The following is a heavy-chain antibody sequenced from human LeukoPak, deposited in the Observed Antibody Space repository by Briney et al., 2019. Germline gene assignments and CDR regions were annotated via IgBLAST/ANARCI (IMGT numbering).Heavy chain of an antibody. CDR2: IYYSGST. CDR3: ARTEVLPGYYDNSGGFDY. D-gene: IGHD3-16*01. J-gene: IGHJ4*02. Sequence: ETLSLTCTVSGGSISSSSYYWGWIRQPPGKGLEWIGSIYYSGSTYYNPSLKSRVTISVDTSKNQFSLKLSSVTAADTAVYYCARTEVLPGYYDNSGGFDYWGQGILVTVSS. V-gene: IGHV4-39*07. CDR1: GGSISSSSYY.